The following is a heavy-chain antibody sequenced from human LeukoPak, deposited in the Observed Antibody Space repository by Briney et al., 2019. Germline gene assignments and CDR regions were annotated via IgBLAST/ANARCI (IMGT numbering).Heavy chain of an antibody. V-gene: IGHV1-2*02. CDR1: GYSFTGYY. D-gene: IGHD3-3*01. J-gene: IGHJ3*02. Sequence: ASVKVSCKASGYSFTGYYMHWVRQAPGQGLEWMGWINPNSGGTNYAQKFQGRVTMTRDTSISTAYMELSRLRSDDTAVYYCARDLEWLYPGGAFDIWGQGTMVTVSS. CDR2: INPNSGGT. CDR3: ARDLEWLYPGGAFDI.